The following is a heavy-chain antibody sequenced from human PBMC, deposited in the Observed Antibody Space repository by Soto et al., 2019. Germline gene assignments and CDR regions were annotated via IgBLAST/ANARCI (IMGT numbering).Heavy chain of an antibody. Sequence: CNVKRGSISSSRDYWGWILETPGKGLEWIGSIYYSGSTYYNPSLKSRVTISVDTSKNQFSLKLSSVTAADTAVYYCARLPTTGATNGGNNWFDPWGQGTLVTVSS. CDR2: IYYSGST. D-gene: IGHD4-17*01. J-gene: IGHJ5*02. CDR3: ARLPTTGATNGGNNWFDP. V-gene: IGHV4-39*01. CDR1: RGSISSSRDY.